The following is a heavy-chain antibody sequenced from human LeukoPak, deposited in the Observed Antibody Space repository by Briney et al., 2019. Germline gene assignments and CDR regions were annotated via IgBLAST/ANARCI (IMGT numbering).Heavy chain of an antibody. Sequence: AGGSLRLSCAASGFKFSRYWMHWVRQAPGKGLEWVSGISGSGASTYYAASVKGRFTISRDNSKNTVYLQMNSLRAEDTALYYRARSGTNYYYYYMDIWGKGTTVTVSS. V-gene: IGHV3-23*01. D-gene: IGHD1-26*01. CDR1: GFKFSRYW. J-gene: IGHJ6*03. CDR2: ISGSGAST. CDR3: ARSGTNYYYYYMDI.